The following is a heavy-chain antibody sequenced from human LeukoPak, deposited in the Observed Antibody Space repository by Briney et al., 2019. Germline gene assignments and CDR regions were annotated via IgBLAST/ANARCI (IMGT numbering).Heavy chain of an antibody. CDR2: INPNSGGT. CDR1: GYTFTGYY. J-gene: IGHJ6*02. D-gene: IGHD4-17*01. Sequence: ASVKVSCKASGYTFTGYYMHWVRQAPGQGLEWMGWINPNSGGTNYAQKFQGRVTMTRNTSISTAYMELSSLRSEDTAVYYCARGRYGDYKNYYYYYGMDVWGQGTTVTVSS. V-gene: IGHV1-2*02. CDR3: ARGRYGDYKNYYYYYGMDV.